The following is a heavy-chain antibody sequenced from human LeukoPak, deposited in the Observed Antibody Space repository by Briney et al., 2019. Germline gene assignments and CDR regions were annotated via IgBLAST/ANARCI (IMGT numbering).Heavy chain of an antibody. V-gene: IGHV1-18*01. J-gene: IGHJ6*03. CDR1: GYTFTSYG. CDR3: ARVSCSSTSCRYYYYYYMDV. CDR2: ISAYNGNT. D-gene: IGHD2-2*01. Sequence: ASVKASCKASGYTFTSYGISWVRQAPGQGLEWMGWISAYNGNTNYAQKLQGRVTMTTDTSTSTAYMELRSLRSDDTAVYYCARVSCSSTSCRYYYYYYMDVWGKGTTVTVSS.